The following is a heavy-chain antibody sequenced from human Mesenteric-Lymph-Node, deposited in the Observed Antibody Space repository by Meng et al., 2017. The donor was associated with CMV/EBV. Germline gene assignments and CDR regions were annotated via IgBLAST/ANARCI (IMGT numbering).Heavy chain of an antibody. V-gene: IGHV4-59*01. CDR1: GGSISSYY. CDR2: IYYSGST. J-gene: IGHJ4*02. D-gene: IGHD6-19*01. CDR3: ARWLGWGGDY. Sequence: SETLSLTCTVSGGSISSYYWSWIRQPPGKGLEWIGYIYYSGSTNYNPSLKSRVTISVDTSKNQFSLKLSSVTAADTAVYYCARWLGWGGDYWGQGTLVTVSS.